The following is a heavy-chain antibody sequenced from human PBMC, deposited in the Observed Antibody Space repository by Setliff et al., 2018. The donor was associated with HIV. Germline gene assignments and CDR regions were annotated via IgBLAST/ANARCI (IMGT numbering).Heavy chain of an antibody. Sequence: GSLRLSCAASGFTFSDHYMDWVRQAPGKGLEWVGRTRNKANSYTTEYAASVKGRFSISRDDSKSSLYLQMNSLKTEDTAVYYCARGGVGARASFDYWGQGTLVTVSS. CDR1: GFTFSDHY. D-gene: IGHD1-26*01. CDR3: ARGGVGARASFDY. J-gene: IGHJ4*02. V-gene: IGHV3-72*01. CDR2: TRNKANSYTT.